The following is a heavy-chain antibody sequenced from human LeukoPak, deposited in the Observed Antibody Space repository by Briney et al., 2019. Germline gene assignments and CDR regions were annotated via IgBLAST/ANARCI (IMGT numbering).Heavy chain of an antibody. V-gene: IGHV5-51*01. CDR3: ARLGRPDDDLWSAYYSGGGANFYLDY. J-gene: IGHJ4*02. D-gene: IGHD3-3*01. Sequence: GESLNFSCKGSGYSFTTYWIGGVRQMSGKSLEWMGIIYPGDSDTRYSPSFQGQVTISADKSISTAYLKWSDLKASDSAMYYCARLGRPDDDLWSAYYSGGGANFYLDYWGQGTLVTVSS. CDR2: IYPGDSDT. CDR1: GYSFTTYW.